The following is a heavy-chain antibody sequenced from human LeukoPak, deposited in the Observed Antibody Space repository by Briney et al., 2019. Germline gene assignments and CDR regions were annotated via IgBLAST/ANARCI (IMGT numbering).Heavy chain of an antibody. CDR2: INHAGTT. J-gene: IGHJ4*02. CDR3: ATDLGEGGN. CDR1: GGSVNSKNW. Sequence: YPSETLSLTCTVSGGSVNSKNWWNWVRQPPEEGLEWIGDINHAGTTNYNPSLESRVTISIDKSKNRFSLRLTSVAAADTAVYYCATDLGEGGNWGQGTLVTVSS. V-gene: IGHV4-4*02. D-gene: IGHD3-10*01.